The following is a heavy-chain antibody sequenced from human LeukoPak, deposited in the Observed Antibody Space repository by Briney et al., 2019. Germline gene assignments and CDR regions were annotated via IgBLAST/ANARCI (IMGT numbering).Heavy chain of an antibody. CDR2: IYYSGST. D-gene: IGHD5-18*01. CDR3: ARVGYRSEYFDY. V-gene: IGHV4-4*02. Sequence: PSETLSLTCAVSGGSISSSNWWSWVRQPPGKGLEWIGYIYYSGSTYYNPSLKSRVTISVDTSKNQFSLKLSSVTAADTAVYYCARVGYRSEYFDYWGQGTLVTVSS. J-gene: IGHJ4*02. CDR1: GGSISSSNW.